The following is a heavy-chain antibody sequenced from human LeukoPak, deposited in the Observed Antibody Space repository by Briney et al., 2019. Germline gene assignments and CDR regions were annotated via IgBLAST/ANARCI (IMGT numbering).Heavy chain of an antibody. CDR2: IKGDGSQR. J-gene: IGHJ6*02. CDR3: ATDRGFFCLDV. D-gene: IGHD3-3*01. V-gene: IGHV3-7*04. CDR1: GFTFSNFW. Sequence: GGSLRLSCAASGFTFSNFWMTWVRQAPGKGLEWVANIKGDGSQRYHVDSVKGRFTISRDNAKNSLYLQMNSLRAEDTAVYYCATDRGFFCLDVWGQGTTDTVSS.